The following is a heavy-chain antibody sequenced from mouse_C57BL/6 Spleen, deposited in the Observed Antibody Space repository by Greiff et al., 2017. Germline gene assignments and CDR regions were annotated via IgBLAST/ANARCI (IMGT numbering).Heavy chain of an antibody. J-gene: IGHJ1*03. V-gene: IGHV2-2*01. CDR3: ARSYVSYWYFDV. CDR2: IWSGGST. CDR1: GYSLTSYG. Sequence: QVQLQQSGPGLVQPSQSLSITCTASGYSLTSYGVHWVRQSPGKGLEWLGVIWSGGSTDSNAPFISRLSISKDNSKSQVFFKTNCLQADDTAIYYCARSYVSYWYFDVWGTGTTVTVSS.